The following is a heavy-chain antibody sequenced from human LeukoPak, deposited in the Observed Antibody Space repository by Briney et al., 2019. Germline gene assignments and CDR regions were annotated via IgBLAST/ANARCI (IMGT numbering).Heavy chain of an antibody. D-gene: IGHD2-21*01. CDR2: INTNNGGT. J-gene: IGHJ5*02. CDR1: GYSFTVYY. V-gene: IGHV1-2*02. Sequence: ASVKVSCKTSGYSFTVYYLDWVRQAPGQGLEWMGWINTNNGGTSSAQKFQGRVSMTRDTSITTVYMEVRWLTSDDTAVYYCARADRLHGGPYLIGPWGQGTLVTVSS. CDR3: ARADRLHGGPYLIGP.